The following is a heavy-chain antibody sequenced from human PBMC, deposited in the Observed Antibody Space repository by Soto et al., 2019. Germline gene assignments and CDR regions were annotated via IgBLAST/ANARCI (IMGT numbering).Heavy chain of an antibody. CDR3: AREPRSSGSWN. D-gene: IGHD3-10*01. CDR2: IYSGGST. CDR1: GFTVSSNY. J-gene: IGHJ4*02. V-gene: IGHV3-53*02. Sequence: EVQLVETGGGLIQPGGSLKLSCAASGFTVSSNYMSWVRQAPGKGLAWVSVIYSGGSTYYADSVKGRFTISRDNSQNTLYLQMNSLRAEDTAVYYCAREPRSSGSWNWGQGTLVTVSS.